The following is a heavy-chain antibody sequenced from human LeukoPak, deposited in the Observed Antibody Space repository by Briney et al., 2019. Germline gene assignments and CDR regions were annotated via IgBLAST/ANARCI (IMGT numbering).Heavy chain of an antibody. CDR3: ARVAGAYCGGDCHTSYYYGMDV. Sequence: SETMSLTSTVSGGSISSYYWSWIRQPPGRGLEWIGYNYYSGSTNYNPSLKSRVTISVDTSKNQFSLKLSSVTAADTAVYYCARVAGAYCGGDCHTSYYYGMDVWGQGTTVTVSS. J-gene: IGHJ6*02. CDR1: GGSISSYY. CDR2: NYYSGST. V-gene: IGHV4-59*01. D-gene: IGHD2-21*02.